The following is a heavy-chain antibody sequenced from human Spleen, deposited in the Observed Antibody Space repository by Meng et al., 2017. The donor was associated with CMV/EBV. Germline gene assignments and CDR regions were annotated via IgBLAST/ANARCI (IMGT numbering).Heavy chain of an antibody. CDR1: GYSFTSYW. J-gene: IGHJ2*01. CDR2: IYPGDSDT. D-gene: IGHD2-2*01. Sequence: KVSCKGSGYSFTSYWIGWVRQMPGKGLEWMGIIYPGDSDTRYSPSFQGQVTISADKSISTAYLQWSSLKAPDTAMYYCARNRFLGYCSSTSCQWYFDLWGRGTLVTVSS. CDR3: ARNRFLGYCSSTSCQWYFDL. V-gene: IGHV5-51*01.